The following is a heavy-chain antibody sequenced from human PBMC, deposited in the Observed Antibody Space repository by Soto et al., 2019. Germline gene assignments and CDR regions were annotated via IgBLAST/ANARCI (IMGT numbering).Heavy chain of an antibody. D-gene: IGHD5-18*01. CDR2: INHSGST. Sequence: SETLSLTCAVYGGSFSGYYWSWIRQPPGKGLEWIGEINHSGSTNYNPSLKSRVNISVDTSKNQFSLKLSSVTAADTAVYYCARVRTGYSYAGYNWFDPWGQGTLVTVSS. CDR3: ARVRTGYSYAGYNWFDP. J-gene: IGHJ5*02. CDR1: GGSFSGYY. V-gene: IGHV4-34*01.